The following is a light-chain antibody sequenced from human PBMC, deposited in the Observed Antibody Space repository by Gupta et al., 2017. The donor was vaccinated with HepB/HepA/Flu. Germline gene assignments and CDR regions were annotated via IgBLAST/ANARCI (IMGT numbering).Light chain of an antibody. CDR3: QQYNNWPLLT. CDR1: QSVSSN. Sequence: IVMTQSPATLSVSPGERATLSCRASQSVSSNLAWYQQKPVQAPRLLIYGASTRATGIPARFSGSGSGTEFTLTISSLQSEDFAVYYCQQYNNWPLLTFGGGTKVEIK. CDR2: GAS. J-gene: IGKJ4*01. V-gene: IGKV3-15*01.